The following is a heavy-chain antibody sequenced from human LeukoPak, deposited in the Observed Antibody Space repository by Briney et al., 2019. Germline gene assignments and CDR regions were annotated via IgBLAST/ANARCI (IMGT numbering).Heavy chain of an antibody. V-gene: IGHV3-23*01. Sequence: GGSLRLSCAASGFTFSSYGMSWVRQAPGEGLEWVSSINGSGGSTYYADSVKGRFTISRDSSKNTVYLQMNGLRAEGTAVYYCAKGGNSGRTYYYYYMDVWGKGTTVTVSS. CDR1: GFTFSSYG. CDR3: AKGGNSGRTYYYYYMDV. CDR2: INGSGGST. D-gene: IGHD6-19*01. J-gene: IGHJ6*03.